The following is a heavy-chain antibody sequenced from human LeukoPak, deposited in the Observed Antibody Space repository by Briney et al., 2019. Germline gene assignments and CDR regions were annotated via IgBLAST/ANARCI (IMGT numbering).Heavy chain of an antibody. V-gene: IGHV3-33*01. CDR3: ARDPAYCSGGSCYYFDY. D-gene: IGHD2-15*01. CDR1: GFTFSSYG. CDR2: IWYDGSNK. J-gene: IGHJ4*02. Sequence: PGGSLRLSCAASGFTFSSYGMHWVRQAPGKGLEWVAVIWYDGSNKYYADSVKGRFTISRDNSKNTLYLQMNSLRAEDTAVYYCARDPAYCSGGSCYYFDYWGQGTLVTVSP.